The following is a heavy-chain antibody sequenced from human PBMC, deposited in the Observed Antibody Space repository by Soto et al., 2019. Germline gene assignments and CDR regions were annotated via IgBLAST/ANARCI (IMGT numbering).Heavy chain of an antibody. CDR3: AKDSDTKRGPDY. V-gene: IGHV3-23*01. Sequence: EVQLLESGGGLVQPGGSLRLSCAASGFTFSNYGMNWVRQAPGKGLEWVSGISGSADNTFYADSVKGRFTISRDNSKSTLYLQMNSLRAEDTALYYCAKDSDTKRGPDYWGQGTLVTVS. CDR2: ISGSADNT. J-gene: IGHJ4*02. CDR1: GFTFSNYG. D-gene: IGHD3-10*01.